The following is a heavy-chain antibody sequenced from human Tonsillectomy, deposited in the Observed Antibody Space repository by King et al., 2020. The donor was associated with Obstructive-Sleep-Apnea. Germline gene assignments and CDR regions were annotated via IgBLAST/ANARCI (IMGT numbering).Heavy chain of an antibody. J-gene: IGHJ6*02. CDR3: ARGRGGYYYYYGMDV. Sequence: VQLQQWGAGLLKPSETLSLTCAVYGGSFSGYYWSWIRQPPGKGLEWLGEINRSGSTNYNPSLKRRVTISVDTSKNQFSLKLSSVTAADTAVYYCARGRGGYYYYYGMDVWGQGTTVTVSS. D-gene: IGHD3-10*01. CDR1: GGSFSGYY. V-gene: IGHV4-34*01. CDR2: INRSGST.